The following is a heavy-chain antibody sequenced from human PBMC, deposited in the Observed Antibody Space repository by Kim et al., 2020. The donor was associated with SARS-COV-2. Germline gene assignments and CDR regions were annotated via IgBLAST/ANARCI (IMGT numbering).Heavy chain of an antibody. D-gene: IGHD3-3*01. J-gene: IGHJ4*03. V-gene: IGHV4-34*01. CDR1: GGSFSGYY. CDR2: INHSGST. CDR3: ARGQLRDVWSGYPARYFD. Sequence: SETLSLTCAVYGGSFSGYYWSWIRQPPGKGLEWIGEINHSGSTNYNPSLKSRVTISVDTSKNQFSLKLSSVTAADTAVYYCARGQLRDVWSGYPARYFD.